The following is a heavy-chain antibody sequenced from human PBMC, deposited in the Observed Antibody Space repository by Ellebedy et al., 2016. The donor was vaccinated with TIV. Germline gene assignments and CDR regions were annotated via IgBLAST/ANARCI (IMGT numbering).Heavy chain of an antibody. Sequence: GESLKISXAASGFTFSGYAMHWVRQAPGKGLEWVAVISHDGRNKNYADSVKGRFTISRDDSKNTLDLQMSSLRVDDTAVYYCARDRWTSTAYVYYNGADVWGQGTTVIVSS. CDR2: ISHDGRNK. D-gene: IGHD3-16*01. J-gene: IGHJ6*02. CDR1: GFTFSGYA. CDR3: ARDRWTSTAYVYYNGADV. V-gene: IGHV3-30*14.